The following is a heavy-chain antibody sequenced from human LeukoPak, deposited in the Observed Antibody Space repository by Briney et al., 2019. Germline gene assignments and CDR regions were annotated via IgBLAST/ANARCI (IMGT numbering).Heavy chain of an antibody. CDR2: ISGRGDST. V-gene: IGHV3-23*01. J-gene: IGHJ4*02. CDR1: GVTFSDYA. CDR3: AILGYCSGGSCYHAIYFDY. D-gene: IGHD2-15*01. Sequence: GGSLRLSCAASGVTFSDYAMSWVRQAPGKGLEWVSDISGRGDSTYYADSVKGRFTISRDKSKNTVYLQMNRLRAEDTAVYYCAILGYCSGGSCYHAIYFDYGGQGTLVTVSS.